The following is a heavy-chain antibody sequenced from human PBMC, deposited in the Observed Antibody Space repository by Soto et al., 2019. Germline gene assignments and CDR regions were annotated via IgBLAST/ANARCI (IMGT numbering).Heavy chain of an antibody. D-gene: IGHD3-10*01. CDR1: GYTFTSYG. CDR2: ISAYNGNT. CDR3: ARVRLITMVRGVIIKARVYFDY. Sequence: QVQLVQSGAEVKKPGASVKVSCKASGYTFTSYGISWVRQAPGQGLEWMGWISAYNGNTNYAQKLQGRVTMTTDTSTSTAYMELSSLRSDETAVYYCARVRLITMVRGVIIKARVYFDYWGQGTLVTVSS. V-gene: IGHV1-18*01. J-gene: IGHJ4*02.